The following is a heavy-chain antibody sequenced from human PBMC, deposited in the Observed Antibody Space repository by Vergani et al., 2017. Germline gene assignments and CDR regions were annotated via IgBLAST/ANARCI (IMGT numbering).Heavy chain of an antibody. CDR2: VSPGTKSQ. CDR3: AREYSSTSGRAFDF. CDR1: GFDFSSYI. Sequence: QLVESGGGWVQLGGSLRLSCVVSGFDFSSYIMNWVPQAPGKGLEWVSFVSPGTKSQSYAESVKGRFTISRDSAKNSLYLQMASLGAEDTAVYYCAREYSSTSGRAFDFWGQGTKVTVSS. V-gene: IGHV3-48*01. J-gene: IGHJ3*01. D-gene: IGHD2-2*01.